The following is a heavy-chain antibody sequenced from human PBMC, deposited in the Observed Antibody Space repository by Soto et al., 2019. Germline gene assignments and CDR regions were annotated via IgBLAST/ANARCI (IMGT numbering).Heavy chain of an antibody. CDR1: GYTFTSYG. CDR2: ISAYNGNT. Sequence: ASVKVSCKASGYTFTSYGISWVRQAPGQGLEWMGWISAYNGNTNYAQKLQGRVTMTTDTSTSTAYMELRSLRSDDTAVYYCATQDYDILTGYYNNYYYYGMDVWGQGTTVTVSS. J-gene: IGHJ6*02. CDR3: ATQDYDILTGYYNNYYYYGMDV. V-gene: IGHV1-18*01. D-gene: IGHD3-9*01.